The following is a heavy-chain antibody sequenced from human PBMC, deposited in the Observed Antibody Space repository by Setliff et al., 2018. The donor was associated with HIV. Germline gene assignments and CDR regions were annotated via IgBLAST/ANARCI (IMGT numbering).Heavy chain of an antibody. V-gene: IGHV4-59*01. CDR3: ATVLMGYTSGWYMFDP. Sequence: SETLSLTCTVSGGSISSYYWSWIRQPPGKGLEWIGYIYYSGNTNYNPSLKSRVTIAVDTSKNQFSLRLNSVTAADTTVYYCATVLMGYTSGWYMFDPWGQGTLVTVSS. CDR1: GGSISSYY. J-gene: IGHJ5*02. D-gene: IGHD6-19*01. CDR2: IYYSGNT.